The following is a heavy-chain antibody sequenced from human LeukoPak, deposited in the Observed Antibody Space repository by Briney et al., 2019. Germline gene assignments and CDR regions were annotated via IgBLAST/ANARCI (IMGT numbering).Heavy chain of an antibody. V-gene: IGHV3-7*01. CDR1: GFSFSTHW. CDR2: IKYDGSEK. J-gene: IGHJ4*02. CDR3: ASGFLDDFWSGHF. Sequence: GGSLRLSCAASGFSFSTHWMSWVRLAPGKGPEWVANIKYDGSEKYYVDSVKGRFTISRDNAKHSLYLHMNSLRAEDTAVYYCASGFLDDFWSGHFWGQGTLVTLSS. D-gene: IGHD3-3*01.